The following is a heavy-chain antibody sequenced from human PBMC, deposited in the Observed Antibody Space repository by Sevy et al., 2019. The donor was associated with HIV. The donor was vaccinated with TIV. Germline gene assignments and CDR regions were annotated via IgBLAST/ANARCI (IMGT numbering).Heavy chain of an antibody. D-gene: IGHD6-13*01. CDR3: ARDLSSWYHAGAFDN. CDR1: GFTFSSYS. CDR2: ISSSSSYI. V-gene: IGHV3-21*01. J-gene: IGHJ3*02. Sequence: GGSLRLSCAASGFTFSSYSMNWVRQAPGKGLEWVSSISSSSSYIYYADSVKGRFTISRDNAKNSLYLQMNSLRAEDTAAYYWARDLSSWYHAGAFDNWGQGTMVTVSS.